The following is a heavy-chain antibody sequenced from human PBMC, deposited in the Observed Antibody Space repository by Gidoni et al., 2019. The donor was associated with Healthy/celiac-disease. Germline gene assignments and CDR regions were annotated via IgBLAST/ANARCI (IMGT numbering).Heavy chain of an antibody. D-gene: IGHD5-18*01. Sequence: EVQLVESGGGLVKPGGSLRLSCAASGFTFSNAWMSWVRQAPGKGLEWVGRIKSKTEGGTTDYAAPVKGRFTISRDDSKNTLYLQMNSLKTEDTAVYYCSRDTAFDYFDYWGQGTLVTVSS. CDR3: SRDTAFDYFDY. J-gene: IGHJ4*02. CDR1: GFTFSNAW. V-gene: IGHV3-15*01. CDR2: IKSKTEGGTT.